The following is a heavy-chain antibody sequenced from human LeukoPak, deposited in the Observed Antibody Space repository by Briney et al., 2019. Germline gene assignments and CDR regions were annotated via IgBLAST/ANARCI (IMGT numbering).Heavy chain of an antibody. D-gene: IGHD3-22*01. J-gene: IGHJ5*02. V-gene: IGHV4-59*01. Sequence: SETLSLTCTVSGGSISSYYWSCIRQPPGKGLECIGYIYYSGSTNYHPSLKSRVTISVDTSKNQFSLKLSSVTAADTAVYYCARVGGYDSSGFNWFDPWGLGTLVTVSS. CDR1: GGSISSYY. CDR2: IYYSGST. CDR3: ARVGGYDSSGFNWFDP.